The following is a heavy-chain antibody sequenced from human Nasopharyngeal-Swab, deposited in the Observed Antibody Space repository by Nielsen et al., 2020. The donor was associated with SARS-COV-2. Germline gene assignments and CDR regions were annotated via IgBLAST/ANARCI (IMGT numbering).Heavy chain of an antibody. CDR2: ITGTSDSI. J-gene: IGHJ4*02. CDR1: GFTFSPYT. Sequence: GGSLRLSCVGSGFTFSPYTMTWVRQAPGKGLEWLSYITGTSDSIRYADSVKGRFTISRDNAKNSLFLQMNGLTAEDTAVYYCARERGGGYGDYWGQGTLVTVSS. D-gene: IGHD5-12*01. V-gene: IGHV3-48*04. CDR3: ARERGGGYGDY.